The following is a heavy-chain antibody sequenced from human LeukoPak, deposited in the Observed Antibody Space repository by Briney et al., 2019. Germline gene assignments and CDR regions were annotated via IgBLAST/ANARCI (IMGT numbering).Heavy chain of an antibody. D-gene: IGHD1-26*01. CDR2: ISSSSSYI. CDR3: ARWYSGSQYFDY. J-gene: IGHJ4*02. CDR1: GFTFSSYE. V-gene: IGHV3-21*01. Sequence: GGSLRLSCAASGFTFSSYEMNWVRQAPGKGLEWVSSISSSSSYIYYPDSMKGRFTISRDNAKNSLYLQMNSLRAEDTAVYYCARWYSGSQYFDYWGQEPLVTVSS.